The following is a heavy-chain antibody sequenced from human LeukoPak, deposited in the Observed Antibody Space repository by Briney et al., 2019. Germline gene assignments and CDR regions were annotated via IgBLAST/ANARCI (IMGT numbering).Heavy chain of an antibody. D-gene: IGHD4-17*01. Sequence: SGGSLRLSCVASGCTFSTFAMTWVRPAPGKGLEWVSSIGGSGSNPNYADSVRGRFTTSRDNSKNTLYLQMNRLTAEDTAVYYCGRDPNGDYVGAFEFWGQGTLVSVS. CDR1: GCTFSTFA. CDR3: GRDPNGDYVGAFEF. V-gene: IGHV3-23*01. CDR2: IGGSGSNP. J-gene: IGHJ3*01.